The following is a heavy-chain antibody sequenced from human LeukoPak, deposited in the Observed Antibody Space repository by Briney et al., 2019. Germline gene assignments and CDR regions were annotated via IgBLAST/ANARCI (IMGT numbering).Heavy chain of an antibody. CDR3: AKVRCSTSCYFDY. CDR1: GFTFDDYA. V-gene: IGHV3-9*01. D-gene: IGHD2-2*01. J-gene: IGHJ4*02. Sequence: GGSLRLSCAASGFTFDDYAMHWVRQAPGKGLEWVSGTSWNSGSIGYADSVKGRFTISRDNAKNSLYLQMNSLRAEDTALYYCAKVRCSTSCYFDYWGQGTLVTVSS. CDR2: TSWNSGSI.